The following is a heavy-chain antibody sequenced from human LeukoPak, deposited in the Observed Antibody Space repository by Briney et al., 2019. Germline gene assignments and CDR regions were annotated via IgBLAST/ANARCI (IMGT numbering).Heavy chain of an antibody. Sequence: SETLSLTCTVPGASMRTYYWSWIRQPPGKGLEWIGFIYHSGSTDYNPSLESRGTMSVDMSKNQFSLKLSSVTAADTAVYYCARTNYYGSGSYYPDLWGQGTLVTVSS. J-gene: IGHJ5*02. CDR1: GASMRTYY. CDR3: ARTNYYGSGSYYPDL. CDR2: IYHSGST. D-gene: IGHD3-10*01. V-gene: IGHV4-59*08.